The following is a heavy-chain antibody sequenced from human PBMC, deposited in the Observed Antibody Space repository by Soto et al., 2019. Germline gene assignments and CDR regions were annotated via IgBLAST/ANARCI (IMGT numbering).Heavy chain of an antibody. V-gene: IGHV3-48*01. Sequence: PGGSLRLSCAASGFTFSTYGMNWIRQAPGKGLEWVSYISSSGSTIYYADSVKGRFTISRDNSKNTLYLQMDSLRGEDTAVYYCAREVGPFDYWGQGTLVTVSS. J-gene: IGHJ4*02. CDR1: GFTFSTYG. CDR3: AREVGPFDY. D-gene: IGHD1-26*01. CDR2: ISSSGSTI.